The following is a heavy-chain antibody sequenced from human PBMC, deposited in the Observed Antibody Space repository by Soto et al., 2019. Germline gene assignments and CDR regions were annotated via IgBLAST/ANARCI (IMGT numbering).Heavy chain of an antibody. CDR3: AKDPGHSRGDYVSYFDY. D-gene: IGHD3-10*02. V-gene: IGHV3-30*18. CDR1: GFSFSSYG. Sequence: PGGSLRLSCAASGFSFSSYGMHWVRQAPGKGLEWVAVISYDGSNKYYADSVKGRFTISRDNSKNTLYLQMNSLRAEDTAVYYCAKDPGHSRGDYVSYFDYWGQGTLVTVSS. J-gene: IGHJ4*02. CDR2: ISYDGSNK.